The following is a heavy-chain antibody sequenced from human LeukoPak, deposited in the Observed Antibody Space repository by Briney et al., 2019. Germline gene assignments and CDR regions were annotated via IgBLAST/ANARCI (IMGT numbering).Heavy chain of an antibody. CDR1: GYTFTSYA. J-gene: IGHJ4*02. CDR3: ARGDRGIAAAGTCFDY. V-gene: IGHV1-3*01. D-gene: IGHD6-13*01. CDR2: INAGNGNT. Sequence: ASVKVSCKDSGYTFTSYAMHWVRQAPGQRLEWMGWINAGNGNTKYSQKFQGRVTITRDTSASTAYMELSSLRSEDTAVYYCARGDRGIAAAGTCFDYWGQGTLVTVSS.